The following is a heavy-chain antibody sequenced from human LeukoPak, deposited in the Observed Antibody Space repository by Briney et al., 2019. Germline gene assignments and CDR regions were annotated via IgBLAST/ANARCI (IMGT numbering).Heavy chain of an antibody. CDR1: GGTFSSYA. CDR3: ARGDGSFGEFYFDY. V-gene: IGHV1-69*13. D-gene: IGHD3-10*01. J-gene: IGHJ4*02. Sequence: SVEVSCKASGGTFSSYAISWVRQAPGQVLEWMGGIIPIFGTANYAQKFQGRVTITADESTSTAYMELSSLRSEDTAVYYCARGDGSFGEFYFDYWGQGTLVTVSS. CDR2: IIPIFGTA.